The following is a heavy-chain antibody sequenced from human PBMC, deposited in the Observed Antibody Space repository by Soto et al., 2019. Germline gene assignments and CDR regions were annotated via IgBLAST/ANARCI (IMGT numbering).Heavy chain of an antibody. D-gene: IGHD6-19*01. Sequence: LRLSCAASGFTVSSNYMSWVRQAPGKGLEWVSVIYSGGSTYYADSVKGRFTISRDNSKNTLYLQMNSLRAEDTAVYYCARDIAVAGLDYWGQGTLVTVS. CDR2: IYSGGST. V-gene: IGHV3-53*01. CDR1: GFTVSSNY. J-gene: IGHJ4*02. CDR3: ARDIAVAGLDY.